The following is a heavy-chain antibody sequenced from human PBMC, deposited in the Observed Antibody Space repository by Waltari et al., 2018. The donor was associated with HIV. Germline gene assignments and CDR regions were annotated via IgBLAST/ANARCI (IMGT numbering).Heavy chain of an antibody. D-gene: IGHD6-6*01. CDR2: INHSGST. V-gene: IGHV4-34*01. J-gene: IGHJ6*02. CDR3: ARVRSSSPYRSYYYYYGMDV. CDR1: GGSFSGYY. Sequence: QVQLQQWGAGLLKPSETLSLTCAFYGGSFSGYYWSGIRQPPGKGLEWIGEINHSGSTNYNPSLKSRVTISVDTSKNQFSLKLSSVTAADTAVYYCARVRSSSPYRSYYYYYGMDVWGQGTTVTVSS.